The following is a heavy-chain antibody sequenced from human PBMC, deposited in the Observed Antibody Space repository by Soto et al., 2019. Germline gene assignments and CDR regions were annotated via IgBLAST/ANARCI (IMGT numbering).Heavy chain of an antibody. J-gene: IGHJ6*02. D-gene: IGHD6-19*01. CDR1: GDSVSSNSAA. Sequence: KQSQTLSLTCAISGDSVSSNSAAWNWIRQSPSRGLEWLGRTYYRSKWYNDYAVSVKSRITINPDTSKNQFSLQLNSVTPEDTAVYYCARGAYHGRQGWDKYYYYYYGMDVWGQGTTVTVSS. V-gene: IGHV6-1*01. CDR2: TYYRSKWYN. CDR3: ARGAYHGRQGWDKYYYYYYGMDV.